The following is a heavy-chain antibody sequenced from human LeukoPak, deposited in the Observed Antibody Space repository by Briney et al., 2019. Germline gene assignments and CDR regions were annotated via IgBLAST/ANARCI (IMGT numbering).Heavy chain of an antibody. J-gene: IGHJ4*02. Sequence: GRSLRLSCAASGFTFSSYAMHWVRQAPGKGLEWVAVISYDGSNKYYADSVKSRFTISRDNSKNTLYLQMNSLRAEDTAVYYCAKEGFDSWGQGTLVTVSS. CDR1: GFTFSSYA. CDR2: ISYDGSNK. V-gene: IGHV3-30*04. CDR3: AKEGFDS.